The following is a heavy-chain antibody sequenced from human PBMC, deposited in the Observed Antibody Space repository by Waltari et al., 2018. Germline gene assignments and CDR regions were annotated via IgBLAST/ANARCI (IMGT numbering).Heavy chain of an antibody. V-gene: IGHV1-2*06. J-gene: IGHJ6*03. Sequence: QVQLVQSGAEVKKPGASVKVSCEASGYTFTGRYLHWVRQAPGQGLARMGRIKPNSGVTDYAQKLQDRVTMTRDTSSSTAYMELSGLRSDDTAVYYCAREATHSYYYFLDVWGKGTTVTVSS. CDR1: GYTFTGRY. CDR2: IKPNSGVT. CDR3: AREATHSYYYFLDV.